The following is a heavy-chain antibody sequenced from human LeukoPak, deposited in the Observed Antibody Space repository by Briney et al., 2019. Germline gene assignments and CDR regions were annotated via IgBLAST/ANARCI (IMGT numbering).Heavy chain of an antibody. J-gene: IGHJ2*01. Sequence: PGGSLRLSCAASGFNFGDFYMTWIRQAPGKGLEFISYISDRGSSKDYVDSVRGQFTISRDNANNSLYLQMNTLRVEDTAIYYCARTIVGATVDWYFGLWGRGTPVTVSS. D-gene: IGHD1-26*01. CDR3: ARTIVGATVDWYFGL. CDR2: ISDRGSSK. CDR1: GFNFGDFY. V-gene: IGHV3-11*04.